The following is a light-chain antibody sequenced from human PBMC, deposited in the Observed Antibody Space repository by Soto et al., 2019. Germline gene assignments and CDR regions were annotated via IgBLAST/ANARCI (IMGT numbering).Light chain of an antibody. CDR3: QQYNNWPPVIT. CDR1: QSVSSN. CDR2: GAS. J-gene: IGKJ5*01. Sequence: EIVMTQSPATLSVSPGERATLSFSSIQSVSSNLAWYQQKPGQAPRLLIYGASTRATGIPARFSGSGSGTEFTLTISSLQSEDFAVYYCQQYNNWPPVITFGQGTRLEIK. V-gene: IGKV3-15*01.